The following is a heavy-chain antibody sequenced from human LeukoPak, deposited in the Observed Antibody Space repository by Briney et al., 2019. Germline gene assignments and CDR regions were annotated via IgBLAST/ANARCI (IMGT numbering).Heavy chain of an antibody. CDR1: GFTFSDYY. CDR3: AKDYIVVVTAQFDY. J-gene: IGHJ4*02. D-gene: IGHD2-21*02. CDR2: ISSSGSTI. Sequence: SGGSLRLSCAASGFTFSDYYMSWIRQAPGKGLEWVSYISSSGSTIYYADSVQGRFTISRDNSKNTLYLQMNSLRAEDTAVYYCAKDYIVVVTAQFDYWGQGTLVTVSS. V-gene: IGHV3-11*01.